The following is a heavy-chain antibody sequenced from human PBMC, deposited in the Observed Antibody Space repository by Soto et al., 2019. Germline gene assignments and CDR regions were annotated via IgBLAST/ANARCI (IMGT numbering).Heavy chain of an antibody. D-gene: IGHD1-7*01. Sequence: SETLSLTCTVSGGSISSGGYYWSWIRQHPGKGLEWIGYIYYSGSTYYNPSLKSRVTISVDTSKNQFSLKLSSVTAADTAVYYCARDQGGPVITGTPRWFDPWGQGTLVTAPQ. CDR1: GGSISSGGYY. CDR2: IYYSGST. CDR3: ARDQGGPVITGTPRWFDP. V-gene: IGHV4-31*03. J-gene: IGHJ5*02.